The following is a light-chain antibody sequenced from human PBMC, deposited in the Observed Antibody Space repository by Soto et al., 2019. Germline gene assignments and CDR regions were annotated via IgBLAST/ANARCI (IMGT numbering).Light chain of an antibody. Sequence: EIVLMQSPGTLSLSPGERATLSCRASQSVSNNYVAWYQQKPGQAPRLLIAGASSRATGIPDRFSGSGSGTDFTLTISRLEPEDFAVYYLQRKWSSTPLTFGGGNKVEIK. CDR3: QRKWSSTPLT. CDR2: GAS. V-gene: IGKV3-20*01. CDR1: QSVSNNY. J-gene: IGKJ4*01.